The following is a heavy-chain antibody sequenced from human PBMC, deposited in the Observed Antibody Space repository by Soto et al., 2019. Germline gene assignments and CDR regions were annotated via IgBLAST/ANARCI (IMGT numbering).Heavy chain of an antibody. V-gene: IGHV4-30-4*01. CDR3: ARHGDPGIAAAGTDYYYYMDV. J-gene: IGHJ6*03. CDR2: IYYSGST. Sequence: RSETLSLTCTVSGGSISSGDYYWSWIRQPPGKGLEWIGYIYYSGSTYYNPSLKSRVTISVDTSKNQFSLKLSSVTAADTAVYYCARHGDPGIAAAGTDYYYYMDVWGKGTTVTVSS. D-gene: IGHD6-13*01. CDR1: GGSISSGDYY.